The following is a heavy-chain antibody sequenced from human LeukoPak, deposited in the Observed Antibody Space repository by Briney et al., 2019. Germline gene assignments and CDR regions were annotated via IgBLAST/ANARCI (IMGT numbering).Heavy chain of an antibody. Sequence: ASVKVSCKASGYTFSDYYIHWVRQAPGQGLEWMGWINPNSGGTNSAQKFQGRVTMSRDTSISTAYMEVSRLRSDDMAVYYCARETQNSSGPDAFDIWGQGTMVTVSS. V-gene: IGHV1-2*02. D-gene: IGHD6-19*01. CDR1: GYTFSDYY. CDR3: ARETQNSSGPDAFDI. J-gene: IGHJ3*02. CDR2: INPNSGGT.